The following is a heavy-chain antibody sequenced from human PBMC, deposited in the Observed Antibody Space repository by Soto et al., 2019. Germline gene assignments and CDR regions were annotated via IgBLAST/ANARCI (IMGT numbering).Heavy chain of an antibody. CDR1: GYTFTGYY. J-gene: IGHJ3*02. CDR3: ARDHWYYYDSSGDDAFDI. CDR2: INPNSGGT. Sequence: SVKVSCKASGYTFTGYYMHWVRQAPVQGLEWMGWINPNSGGTNYAQKFQGRVTMTRDTSISTAYMELSRLRSGDTAVYYCARDHWYYYDSSGDDAFDIWGQGTMVTVSS. V-gene: IGHV1-2*02. D-gene: IGHD3-22*01.